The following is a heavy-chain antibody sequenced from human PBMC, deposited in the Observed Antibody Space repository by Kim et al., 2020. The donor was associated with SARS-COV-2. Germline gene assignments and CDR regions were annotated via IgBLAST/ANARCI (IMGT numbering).Heavy chain of an antibody. CDR2: IYTRRTT. D-gene: IGHD2-15*01. V-gene: IGHV4-61*02. Sequence: SETLSLTCTVSGGSINNGNFYWSWIRQPAGKGLEWIGRIYTRRTTNYNPSLKSRVTISLDTSKNQFSLRLTSVTAADTAVYYCAGEVLAAATGWFDPWGQGTLVTVSS. CDR3: AGEVLAAATGWFDP. CDR1: GGSINNGNFY. J-gene: IGHJ5*02.